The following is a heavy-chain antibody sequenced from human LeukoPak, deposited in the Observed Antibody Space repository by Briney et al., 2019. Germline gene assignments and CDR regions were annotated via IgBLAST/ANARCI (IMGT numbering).Heavy chain of an antibody. CDR2: MNPNSGNT. D-gene: IGHD3-22*01. V-gene: IGHV1-8*01. J-gene: IGHJ4*02. Sequence: ASVKVSCKASGYTFTSYDINWVRQATGQGLEWMGWMNPNSGNTGYAQKFQGRVTMTRNTSISTAYMELSSLRSEDTAVYYCARSRSYYYDSSGYSDYWGQGTLVTVSS. CDR1: GYTFTSYD. CDR3: ARSRSYYYDSSGYSDY.